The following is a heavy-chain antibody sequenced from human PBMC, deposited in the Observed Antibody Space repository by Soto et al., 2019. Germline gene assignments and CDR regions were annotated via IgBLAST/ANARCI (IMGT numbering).Heavy chain of an antibody. Sequence: PGGSLRLSCAASGFTFSSHGMHWVRQAPGKGLEWVAVIWYDGSNKYYADSVKGRFTSSRDNSKNSLYLQMNSLRAEDTAVYYCARVGGYDFWSGYYVGSTYYYYGMDVWGQGTTVTVSS. J-gene: IGHJ6*02. V-gene: IGHV3-33*01. CDR1: GFTFSSHG. CDR3: ARVGGYDFWSGYYVGSTYYYYGMDV. CDR2: IWYDGSNK. D-gene: IGHD3-3*01.